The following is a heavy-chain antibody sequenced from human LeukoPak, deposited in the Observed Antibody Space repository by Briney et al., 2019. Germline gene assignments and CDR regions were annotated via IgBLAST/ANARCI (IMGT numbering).Heavy chain of an antibody. J-gene: IGHJ5*02. D-gene: IGHD2-2*01. V-gene: IGHV4-30-4*01. CDR1: GGSISSGDYY. CDR2: IYYSGST. Sequence: SETLSLTCTVSGGSISSGDYYWSWIRQPPGKGLEWIGYIYYSGSTYYNPPLKSRVTISVDTSKNQFSLKLSSVTAADTAVYYCARVVPAAIDRGTYNWFDPWGQGTLVTVSS. CDR3: ARVVPAAIDRGTYNWFDP.